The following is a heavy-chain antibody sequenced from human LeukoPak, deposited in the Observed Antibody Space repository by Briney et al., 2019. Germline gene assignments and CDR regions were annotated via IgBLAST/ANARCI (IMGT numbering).Heavy chain of an antibody. Sequence: ASVKVSCKASGYTFTSYDINWVRQATGQGLEWMGWMNPNSGNTGYAQKFQGRVTMTRNTSISTAYMELSSLRSEDTAVYYCARGLRSGGLLWFREFMPPGIGRNYYYYYMDVWGKGTTVTVSS. J-gene: IGHJ6*03. CDR3: ARGLRSGGLLWFREFMPPGIGRNYYYYYMDV. V-gene: IGHV1-8*01. D-gene: IGHD3-10*01. CDR2: MNPNSGNT. CDR1: GYTFTSYD.